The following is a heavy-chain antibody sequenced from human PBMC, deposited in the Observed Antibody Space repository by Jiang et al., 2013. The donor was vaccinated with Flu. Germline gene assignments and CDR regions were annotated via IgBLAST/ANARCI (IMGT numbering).Heavy chain of an antibody. Sequence: PFINYAIHWVRQARGQGLEWMGWINTNTGSPAYARGFTGRFVFSLDTSVSTAYLQISGLKAEDSGLYYCAREERRSSGYFDHWGQGALVTVSS. CDR3: AREERRSSGYFDH. J-gene: IGHJ4*02. CDR1: PFINYA. V-gene: IGHV7-4-1*02. CDR2: INTNTGSP. D-gene: IGHD3-22*01.